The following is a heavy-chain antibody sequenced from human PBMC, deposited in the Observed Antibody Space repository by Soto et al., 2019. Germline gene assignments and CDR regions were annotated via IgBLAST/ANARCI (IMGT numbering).Heavy chain of an antibody. V-gene: IGHV3-33*01. J-gene: IGHJ4*02. CDR3: ARDTAYYGSGTFLNPLYY. D-gene: IGHD3-10*01. Sequence: QVQLVESGGGVVQPGRSLRLSCAASGFTFRSYGMHWVRQAPGKGLEWVAGISCDGTNEYYADSLKGRITISRDNSKNPLFLQMKRLRAEDSAVYYCARDTAYYGSGTFLNPLYYWGQGTLVTGSS. CDR2: ISCDGTNE. CDR1: GFTFRSYG.